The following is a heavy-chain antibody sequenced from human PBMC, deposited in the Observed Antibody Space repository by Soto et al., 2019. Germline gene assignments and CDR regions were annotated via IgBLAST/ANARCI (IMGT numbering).Heavy chain of an antibody. CDR3: AKWRGGSVGLTHRFDF. Sequence: EVQLLESGGGLVQPGGSLRLSCAASGFTFNNYAMTWVRQAPGKGLEWVSVISGGGDTTSYADSVKGRFTVSRDGSKNTLYLEMSSRRAEDTALYYGAKWRGGSVGLTHRFDFWGQGTLVTVSS. D-gene: IGHD3-10*01. CDR1: GFTFNNYA. CDR2: ISGGGDTT. V-gene: IGHV3-23*01. J-gene: IGHJ4*02.